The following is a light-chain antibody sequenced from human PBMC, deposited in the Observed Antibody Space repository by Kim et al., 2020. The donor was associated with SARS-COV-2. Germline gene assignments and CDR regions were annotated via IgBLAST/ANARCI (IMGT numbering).Light chain of an antibody. V-gene: IGKV3D-11*02. CDR3: QQRSNWLT. CDR2: DAS. CDR1: QSVSSY. J-gene: IGKJ4*01. Sequence: SLSPGERATLACRASQSVSSYLAGYQQKPGQAPRLLIYDASNRATGIPARFSGSGPGTDFTLTISSLEPEDFAVYYCQQRSNWLTFGGGTKVDIK.